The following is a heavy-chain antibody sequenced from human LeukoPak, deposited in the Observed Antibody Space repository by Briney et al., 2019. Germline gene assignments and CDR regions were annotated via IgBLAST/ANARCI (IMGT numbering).Heavy chain of an antibody. J-gene: IGHJ3*02. CDR2: NTAGNGNT. CDR1: GYTFSSYG. Sequence: ASVKVSCKASGYTFSSYGIGWVRQAPRQRLEWMGWNTAGNGNTNYAQKVQGRVTMTTDTSTNTAYMELRSLRSDDTAVYFCARDLARGYSYGYNAFDIWGQGKMVTVSS. CDR3: ARDLARGYSYGYNAFDI. D-gene: IGHD5-18*01. V-gene: IGHV1-18*01.